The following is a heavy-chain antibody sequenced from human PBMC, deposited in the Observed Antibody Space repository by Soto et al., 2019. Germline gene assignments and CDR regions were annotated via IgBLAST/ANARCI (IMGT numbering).Heavy chain of an antibody. V-gene: IGHV1-3*01. CDR3: ARECVEMATMTLGDY. J-gene: IGHJ4*02. Sequence: ASVKVSCKASGYTFTSYAMHWVRQAPGQRLEWMGWINAGNGNTKYSQKFQGRVTITRDTSASTAYMELSSLRSEDTAVYYCARECVEMATMTLGDYWGQGTLVTVSS. D-gene: IGHD5-12*01. CDR2: INAGNGNT. CDR1: GYTFTSYA.